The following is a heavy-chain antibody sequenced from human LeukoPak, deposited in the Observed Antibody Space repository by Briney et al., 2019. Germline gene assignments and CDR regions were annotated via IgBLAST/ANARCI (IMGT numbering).Heavy chain of an antibody. J-gene: IGHJ4*02. V-gene: IGHV3-30*04. D-gene: IGHD2-8*01. CDR2: ISYDGSNK. CDR3: AKEDRLGVYGD. Sequence: GGSLRLSCAGSGFTFSSYAMHWVRQAPGKRLEWVAVISYDGSNKYYADSVKGRFTISRDNSKNTLYLQMNSLRAEDTAVYYCAKEDRLGVYGDWGQGTLVTVSS. CDR1: GFTFSSYA.